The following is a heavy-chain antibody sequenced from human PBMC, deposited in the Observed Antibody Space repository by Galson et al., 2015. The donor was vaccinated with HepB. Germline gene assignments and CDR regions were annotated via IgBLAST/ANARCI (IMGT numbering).Heavy chain of an antibody. Sequence: SVKVSCKASGFTFTSSAVQWVRQARGQRLEWIGRIVVGSGNRIYAQKFQERVTITRDMSTSTAYMELSSLRSEDTAVYYCAAGSYFGSSGYWYWFDPWGQGTQVTVSS. CDR1: GFTFTSSA. D-gene: IGHD3-22*01. V-gene: IGHV1-58*01. CDR3: AAGSYFGSSGYWYWFDP. J-gene: IGHJ5*02. CDR2: IVVGSGNR.